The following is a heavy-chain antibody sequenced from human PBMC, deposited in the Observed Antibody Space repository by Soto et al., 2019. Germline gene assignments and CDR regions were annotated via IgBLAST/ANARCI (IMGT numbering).Heavy chain of an antibody. J-gene: IGHJ4*02. CDR1: GFTFSSYA. CDR3: ALRPDYDLWSGYFVY. CDR2: ISGSGGST. V-gene: IGHV3-23*01. Sequence: PGGSLRLSCAASGFTFSSYAMSWVRQAPGKGLEWVSAISGSGGSTYYADSVKGRFTISRDNSKNTLYLQMNSLRAEDTAVYYCALRPDYDLWSGYFVYWGQGTLVTVSS. D-gene: IGHD3-3*01.